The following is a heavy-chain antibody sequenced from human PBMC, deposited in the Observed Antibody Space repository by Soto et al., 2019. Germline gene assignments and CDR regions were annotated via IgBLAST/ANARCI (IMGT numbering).Heavy chain of an antibody. CDR3: AKDFGPCSSINCGCSTNV. CDR1: GFTFSTHA. V-gene: IGHV3-23*01. D-gene: IGHD2-2*01. CDR2: ISGSGGGT. Sequence: EVQLLESGGGLVQPGGSLRLSCTASGFTFSTHAMTWVRQAPGKGLEWVSGISGSGGGTYYAEAVKGRLTVSRDNSKSTLYVQMNSLRVEDTDIYVCAKDFGPCSSINCGCSTNVWGKGTTVTVSS. J-gene: IGHJ6*04.